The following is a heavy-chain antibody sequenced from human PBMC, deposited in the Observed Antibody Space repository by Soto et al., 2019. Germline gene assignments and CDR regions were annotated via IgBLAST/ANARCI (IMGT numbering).Heavy chain of an antibody. Sequence: SETLSLTCTVSGGSVSNSNYYWGWIRQSPGKGLEWIGSVYYRGRSYYKSSVKSRVTISVDTSKNQFSLNLNSVTASDTAVYFCVSQRTSVLTQAYFDYWGPAALVTVS. D-gene: IGHD2-8*01. J-gene: IGHJ4*02. V-gene: IGHV4-39*01. CDR3: VSQRTSVLTQAYFDY. CDR2: VYYRGRS. CDR1: GGSVSNSNYY.